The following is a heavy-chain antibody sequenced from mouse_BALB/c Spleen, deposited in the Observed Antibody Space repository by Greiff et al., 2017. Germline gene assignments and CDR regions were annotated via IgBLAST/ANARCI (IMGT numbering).Heavy chain of an antibody. Sequence: EVKLVESGGGLVKPGGSLKLSCAASGFTFSDYYMYWVRQTPEKRLEWVATISDGGSYTYYPDSVKGRFTISRDNAKNYLYLQMSSLKSEDTAMYCCASPYGSSPSWFAYWGQGTLVTVSA. V-gene: IGHV5-4*02. CDR3: ASPYGSSPSWFAY. J-gene: IGHJ3*01. CDR1: GFTFSDYY. CDR2: ISDGGSYT. D-gene: IGHD2-10*02.